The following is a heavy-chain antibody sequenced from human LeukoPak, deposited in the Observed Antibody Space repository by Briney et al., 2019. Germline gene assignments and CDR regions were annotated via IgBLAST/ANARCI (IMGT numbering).Heavy chain of an antibody. D-gene: IGHD4-23*01. CDR1: GGSISDNY. CDR3: ARLHDHGGKNFDL. V-gene: IGHV4-59*01. J-gene: IGHJ2*01. Sequence: PSETLSLTCTVSGGSISDNYWTWIRQPPGKGLEWIGYMYYSGSTNYNPSFKSRVIISVDTSKNQFSLKVSSVTAADTAVYYCARLHDHGGKNFDLWGRGTLVTVSS. CDR2: MYYSGST.